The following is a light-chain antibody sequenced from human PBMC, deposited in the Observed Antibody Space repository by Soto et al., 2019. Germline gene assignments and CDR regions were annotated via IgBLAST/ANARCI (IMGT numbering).Light chain of an antibody. J-gene: IGKJ5*01. CDR2: GAS. V-gene: IGKV1-39*01. CDR1: QSISSH. Sequence: EIVMTQSPATLSASVGDRVTITCRATQSISSHLNWYQHKPGKAPKLLIYGASNLQSGVPSRFSGSGSGTDFTLTISRVQPEDVGTYYCQNYNSAPITFGQGTRLEIK. CDR3: QNYNSAPIT.